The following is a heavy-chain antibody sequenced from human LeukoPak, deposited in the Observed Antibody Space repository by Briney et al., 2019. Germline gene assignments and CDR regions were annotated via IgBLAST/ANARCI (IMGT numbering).Heavy chain of an antibody. CDR3: ARAVSGRFDY. D-gene: IGHD6-19*01. CDR2: IYHSGST. CDR1: GGSISSGGYS. Sequence: PSQTLSLTCAVSGGSISSGGYSWSWIRQPPGKGLEWIGYIYHSGSTYYNPSLKSRVAISVDRSKNQFSLRLSSVTAADTAIYYCARAVSGRFDYWGQGTLVTVSS. V-gene: IGHV4-30-2*01. J-gene: IGHJ4*02.